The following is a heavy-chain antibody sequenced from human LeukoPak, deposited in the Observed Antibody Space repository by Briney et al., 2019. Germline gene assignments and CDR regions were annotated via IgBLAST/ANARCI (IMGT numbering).Heavy chain of an antibody. CDR1: GFTFSSYW. V-gene: IGHV3-21*01. CDR2: ISSSSSYI. Sequence: GGSLRLSCAASGFTFSSYWMSWVRQAPGKGLEWVSSISSSSSYIYYADSVKGRFTISRDNAKNSLYLQMNSLRAEDTAVYYCARGPIVVVPAAIGWFDPWGQGTLVTVSS. J-gene: IGHJ5*02. D-gene: IGHD2-2*02. CDR3: ARGPIVVVPAAIGWFDP.